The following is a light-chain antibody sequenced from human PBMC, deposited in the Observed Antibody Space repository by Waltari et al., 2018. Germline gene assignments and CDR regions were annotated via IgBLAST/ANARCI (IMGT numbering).Light chain of an antibody. J-gene: IGKJ2*01. CDR1: QSVRND. CDR2: DAS. Sequence: EIVFTQSPPTLSLSPGERAPLSCRASQSVRNDLAGYQQKPGQAPRLLIYDASNRATGIPARFSGSGSGTDFTLTISSLEPEDFAVYYCQQRSNWPLAFGQGTKLEIK. CDR3: QQRSNWPLA. V-gene: IGKV3-11*01.